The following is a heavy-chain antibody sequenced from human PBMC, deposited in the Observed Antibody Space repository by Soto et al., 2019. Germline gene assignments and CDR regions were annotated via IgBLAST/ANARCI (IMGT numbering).Heavy chain of an antibody. Sequence: ASVEVSCKASGYTFTSYAMHWVRQAPGQRLEWMGWINAGNGNTKYSQKFQGRVTITRDTSASTAYMELSSLRSEDTAVYYCARGRGTTGVYFDYWGQGTLVTVSS. J-gene: IGHJ4*02. D-gene: IGHD7-27*01. CDR2: INAGNGNT. CDR1: GYTFTSYA. V-gene: IGHV1-3*01. CDR3: ARGRGTTGVYFDY.